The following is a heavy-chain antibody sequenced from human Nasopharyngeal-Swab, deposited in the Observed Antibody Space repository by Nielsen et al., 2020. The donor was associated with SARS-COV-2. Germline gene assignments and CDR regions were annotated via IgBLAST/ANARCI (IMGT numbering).Heavy chain of an antibody. CDR1: GFTFSSYT. D-gene: IGHD2-2*03. J-gene: IGHJ5*02. CDR3: ARDGYCSSTSCYESTINWFDP. CDR2: ISSGSSYI. Sequence: GESLKISCAASGFTFSSYTMNWVRQAPGKGLEWVSLISSGSSYIYYADSVKGRFTISRDNAKNSLYLQMNGLRAEDTAVYYCARDGYCSSTSCYESTINWFDPWGQGTLVTVSS. V-gene: IGHV3-21*01.